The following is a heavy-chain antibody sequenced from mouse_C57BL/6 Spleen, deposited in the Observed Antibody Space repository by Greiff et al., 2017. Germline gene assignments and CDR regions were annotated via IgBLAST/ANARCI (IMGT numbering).Heavy chain of an antibody. CDR3: ARHEEEGKGLTGGGDYAMDY. CDR2: FYPGSGSI. Sequence: QVQLQQSGAELVKPGASVKLSCKASGYTFTEYTIHWVKQRSGQGLEWIGWFYPGSGSIKYNEKFKGKATLTAAKSSSTVYMELSKLTYEDSAVYFCARHEEEGKGLTGGGDYAMDYWGQGTSVTVSS. D-gene: IGHD3-1*01. V-gene: IGHV1-62-2*01. CDR1: GYTFTEYT. J-gene: IGHJ4*01.